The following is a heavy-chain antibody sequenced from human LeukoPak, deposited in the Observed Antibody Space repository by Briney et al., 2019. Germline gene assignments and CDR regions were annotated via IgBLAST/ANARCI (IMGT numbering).Heavy chain of an antibody. Sequence: GGSLRLSCAASGFTFSSYSMSWVRQAPGKGLEWVSSISSSSGYIYYAESVKGRFTNSRDNAKNSMYQQMNSLRAEDTAVYYCARRSGRGFDCWGQGTLVTVSS. CDR2: ISSSSGYI. J-gene: IGHJ4*02. CDR3: ARRSGRGFDC. CDR1: GFTFSSYS. D-gene: IGHD1-26*01. V-gene: IGHV3-21*01.